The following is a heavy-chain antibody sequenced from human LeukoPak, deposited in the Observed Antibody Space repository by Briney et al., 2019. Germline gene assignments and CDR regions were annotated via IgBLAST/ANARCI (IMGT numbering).Heavy chain of an antibody. CDR2: VSGSGGSS. D-gene: IGHD3-3*01. CDR1: GFTFGTYT. Sequence: GGSLRHSCVASGFTFGTYTMSWVRQAPGKGLERVAGVSGSGGSSYYADSVQGRFSISRDNSQNTLYLQMDSLRVDDSAMYYCVKDGERSGYCTYYLDAWGQGTLVTVSS. CDR3: VKDGERSGYCTYYLDA. V-gene: IGHV3-23*01. J-gene: IGHJ4*02.